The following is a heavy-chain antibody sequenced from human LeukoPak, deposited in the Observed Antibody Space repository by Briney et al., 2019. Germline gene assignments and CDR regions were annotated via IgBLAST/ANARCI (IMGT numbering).Heavy chain of an antibody. CDR2: INHSGST. D-gene: IGHD6-19*01. CDR3: ARGRPPRSVAGYFDY. J-gene: IGHJ4*02. Sequence: PSETLSLTCAVYGVSFSCYYWSWIRQPPGKGLEWIGEINHSGSTNYNPSLKSRVTISVDTSKNQFSLKLSSVTAADTAVYYCARGRPPRSVAGYFDYWGQGTLVTVSS. V-gene: IGHV4-34*01. CDR1: GVSFSCYY.